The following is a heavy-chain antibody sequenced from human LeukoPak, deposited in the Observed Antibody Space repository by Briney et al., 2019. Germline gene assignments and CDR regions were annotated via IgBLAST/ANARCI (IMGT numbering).Heavy chain of an antibody. CDR2: ITYSGNT. D-gene: IGHD3-3*01. J-gene: IGHJ6*02. Sequence: SETLSLTCTVSGGSISSGPYYWIWIRQHPGKGLEWIGYITYSGNTYYYPTLNSRVTVSLDTSKTQFSLKLSSVTAADTAVYYCARIAYDALDSYYYGMDVWGQGTTVTVSS. CDR3: ARIAYDALDSYYYGMDV. CDR1: GGSISSGPYY. V-gene: IGHV4-31*03.